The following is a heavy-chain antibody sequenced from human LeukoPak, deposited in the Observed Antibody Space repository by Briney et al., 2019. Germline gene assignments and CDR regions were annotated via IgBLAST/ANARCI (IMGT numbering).Heavy chain of an antibody. J-gene: IGHJ6*03. D-gene: IGHD6-13*01. CDR1: GDSISSGSYY. CDR2: IYSNGDT. Sequence: SETQSLTCTVSGDSISSGSYYWSWIRQPAGKGLEWIGRIYSNGDTKFNPSLKSRVTISLDTSKNQFSLKLSSATAADTAVYYCASRHSKQQPYYYYMDTWGKGTTVTVSS. V-gene: IGHV4-61*02. CDR3: ASRHSKQQPYYYYMDT.